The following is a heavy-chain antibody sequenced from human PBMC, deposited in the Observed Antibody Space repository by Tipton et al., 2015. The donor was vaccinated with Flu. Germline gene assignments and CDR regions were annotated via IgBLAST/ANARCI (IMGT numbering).Heavy chain of an antibody. Sequence: TLSLTCTVSGGSISSGSYFWGWIRQPAGEGLEWIGHISTSGSTNYNPSLKRRLTLSVDTSKNQFSLRLTSVTATDTALYYCARHERGVSTFPWGQGTLVTVSS. CDR3: ARHERGVSTFP. V-gene: IGHV4-61*09. J-gene: IGHJ5*02. CDR2: ISTSGST. CDR1: GGSISSGSYF. D-gene: IGHD5/OR15-5a*01.